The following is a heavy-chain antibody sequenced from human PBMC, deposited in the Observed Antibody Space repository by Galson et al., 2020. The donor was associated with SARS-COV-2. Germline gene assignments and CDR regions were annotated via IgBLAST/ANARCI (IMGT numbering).Heavy chain of an antibody. D-gene: IGHD3-16*01. V-gene: IGHV3-9*01. CDR1: GFTFGDDA. J-gene: IGHJ1*01. CDR2: ISWNGAII. CDR3: AKDLRLGWGLQY. Sequence: TGGSLSLSCTASGFTFGDDAMHWVRHAPGKGLEWVSRISWNGAIIAYADSVKGRFTISRDNAKNSLFLQMDSLRAEDTAFYYCAKDLRLGWGLQYWGQGTLVTVSS.